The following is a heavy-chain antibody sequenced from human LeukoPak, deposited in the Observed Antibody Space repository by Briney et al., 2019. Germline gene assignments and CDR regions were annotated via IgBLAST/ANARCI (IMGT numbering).Heavy chain of an antibody. CDR1: GDSLIVHY. Sequence: SETLSLTCTVSGDSLIVHYWSWIRQPPGRGREWIGYIYGSGSTHYDPSLRSRVTISEDTSKNQFSLKLTSVTAADTAVYYCARELWFANAPGSWLDPWGQGTLVAVSS. D-gene: IGHD3-10*01. CDR2: IYGSGST. J-gene: IGHJ5*02. V-gene: IGHV4-4*08. CDR3: ARELWFANAPGSWLDP.